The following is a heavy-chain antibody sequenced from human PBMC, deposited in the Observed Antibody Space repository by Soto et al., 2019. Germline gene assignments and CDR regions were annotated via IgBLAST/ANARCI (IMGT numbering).Heavy chain of an antibody. V-gene: IGHV1-18*01. CDR1: GYTFTSYG. CDR3: ASDKVYYDSSGYFGT. CDR2: ISAYNGNT. D-gene: IGHD3-22*01. Sequence: QVQLVQSGAEVKKPGASVKVSCKASGYTFTSYGISWVRQAPGQGLEWMGWISAYNGNTNYAQKLQGRVTMNTDTSTSTAYMDLRSLSADDTAVYYCASDKVYYDSSGYFGTWGQGTLVTVSS. J-gene: IGHJ5*02.